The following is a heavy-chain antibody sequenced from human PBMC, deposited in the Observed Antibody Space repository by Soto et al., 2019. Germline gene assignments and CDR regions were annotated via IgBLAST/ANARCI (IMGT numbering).Heavy chain of an antibody. J-gene: IGHJ5*02. V-gene: IGHV1-18*01. D-gene: IGHD3-10*01. CDR3: ARVLRGVVNWFDP. CDR2: IATYNSNK. CDR1: GDTFTNFG. Sequence: HLVQSGPEVKKPGASVTVSCKTSGDTFTNFGPSWVRQAPGQGLEWMGWIATYNSNKNYAQKFQGRLTLTTDTSTSTGYMELKSLEYDDTAVYYCARVLRGVVNWFDPWGQGTLVTVSS.